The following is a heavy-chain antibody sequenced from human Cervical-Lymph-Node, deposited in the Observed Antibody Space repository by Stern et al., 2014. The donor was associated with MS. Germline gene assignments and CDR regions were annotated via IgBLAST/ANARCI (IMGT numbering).Heavy chain of an antibody. J-gene: IGHJ4*02. D-gene: IGHD5-24*01. V-gene: IGHV4-59*01. CDR1: GGSISSYY. Sequence: QLQLQESGPGLVKPSETLSLTCTVSGGSISSYYWSRIRQPPGKGLEWIGYIYYSGSTNYNPSLKSRVTISVDTSKNQFSLKLSSVTAADTAVYYCAGGGDGYSPGDYWGQGTLVTVSS. CDR3: AGGGDGYSPGDY. CDR2: IYYSGST.